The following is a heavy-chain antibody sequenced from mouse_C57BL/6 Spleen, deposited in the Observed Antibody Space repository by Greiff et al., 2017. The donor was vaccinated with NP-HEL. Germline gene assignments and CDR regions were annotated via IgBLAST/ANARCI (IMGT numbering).Heavy chain of an antibody. CDR3: ARHGSSPYYYAMDY. J-gene: IGHJ4*01. Sequence: KESCKASGYTFTSYWMHWVKQRPGRGLEWIGRIDPNSGGTKYNEKFKSKATLTVDKPSSTAYMQLSSLTSEDSAVYYCARHGSSPYYYAMDYWGQGTSVTVSS. V-gene: IGHV1-72*01. D-gene: IGHD1-1*01. CDR1: GYTFTSYW. CDR2: IDPNSGGT.